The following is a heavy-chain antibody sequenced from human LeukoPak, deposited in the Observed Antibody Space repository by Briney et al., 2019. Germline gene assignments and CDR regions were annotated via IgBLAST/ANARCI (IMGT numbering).Heavy chain of an antibody. V-gene: IGHV3-7*01. CDR2: IKEDESEK. Sequence: GGSLRLSFAVSGFTLSSYWMSWVRQAPGNGPEWVANIKEDESEKNYVDSVKGRFTISRDSAKTSLYLQMNSLRAEDTAVYYCARVGSGSSYRPFDYWGQGTLVTVSS. D-gene: IGHD3-10*01. CDR1: GFTLSSYW. CDR3: ARVGSGSSYRPFDY. J-gene: IGHJ4*02.